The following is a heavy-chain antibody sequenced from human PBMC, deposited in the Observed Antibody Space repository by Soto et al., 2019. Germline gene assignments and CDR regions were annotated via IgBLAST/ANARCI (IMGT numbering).Heavy chain of an antibody. V-gene: IGHV3-23*01. CDR2: ISGSGGST. Sequence: GGSLRLSCAASGFTFSSYAMSWVRQAPGKGLEWVSAISGSGGSTYYADSVKGRFTISRDNSKNTLYLQMNSLRAEDTAVYYCANEPRYCSSTSCYFPAFDIWGQGTMVTVSS. J-gene: IGHJ3*02. D-gene: IGHD2-2*01. CDR1: GFTFSSYA. CDR3: ANEPRYCSSTSCYFPAFDI.